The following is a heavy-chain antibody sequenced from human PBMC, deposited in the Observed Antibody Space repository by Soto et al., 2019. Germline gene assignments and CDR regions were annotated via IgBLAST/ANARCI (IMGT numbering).Heavy chain of an antibody. V-gene: IGHV1-69*13. D-gene: IGHD2-21*02. CDR3: ARDAECGGDCYSAY. J-gene: IGHJ4*02. CDR2: IIPIFGTA. CDR1: GGTFSSYA. Sequence: ASVKVSCKASGGTFSSYAISWVRQAPGQGLEWMGGIIPIFGTANYAQKFQGRVTITADESTSTAYMELSSLRSEDTAVYYCARDAECGGDCYSAYWGQGTLVTVSS.